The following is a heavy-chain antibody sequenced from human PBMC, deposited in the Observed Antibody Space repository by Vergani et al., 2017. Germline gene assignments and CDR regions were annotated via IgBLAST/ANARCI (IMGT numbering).Heavy chain of an antibody. V-gene: IGHV3-23*01. CDR1: GFTFSSYA. Sequence: EVQLLESGGGLVQPGRSLRLSCAASGFTFSSYAMSWVRQAPGKGLEWVSAISGSGGSTYYADSVKGRFTISRDNSKNTLYLQMNSLRAEDTAVYYCAKADYYDSSGYYFPEYFQHWGQGTLVTVSS. J-gene: IGHJ1*01. CDR2: ISGSGGST. D-gene: IGHD3-22*01. CDR3: AKADYYDSSGYYFPEYFQH.